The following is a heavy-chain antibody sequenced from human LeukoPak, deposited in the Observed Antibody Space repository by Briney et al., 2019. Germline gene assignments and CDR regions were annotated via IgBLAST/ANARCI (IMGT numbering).Heavy chain of an antibody. V-gene: IGHV3-23*01. CDR1: AFTFSSYA. D-gene: IGHD6-13*01. Sequence: PGGSLRLSCAASAFTFSSYAMSWVRQAPGKGLEWVSAISGIGGSTYYADSVKGRFTNPKDNSKNTLYLQMNSLRAEDTAVYYCAKFIAAAGTNFDYWGQGTLVTVSS. CDR3: AKFIAAAGTNFDY. J-gene: IGHJ4*02. CDR2: ISGIGGST.